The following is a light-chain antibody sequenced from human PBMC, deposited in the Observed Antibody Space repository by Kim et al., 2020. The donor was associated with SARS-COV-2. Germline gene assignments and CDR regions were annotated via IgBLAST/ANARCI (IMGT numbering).Light chain of an antibody. CDR1: RLRSYY. CDR2: GKN. J-gene: IGLJ2*01. Sequence: VALGQTVRITCQGDRLRSYYATWYQRKPGQAPILVIYGKNNRPSGIPDRFSGSSSGNTASLTITGTQAGDEADYYCNSRDSNDNVVFGGGTQLTVL. V-gene: IGLV3-19*01. CDR3: NSRDSNDNVV.